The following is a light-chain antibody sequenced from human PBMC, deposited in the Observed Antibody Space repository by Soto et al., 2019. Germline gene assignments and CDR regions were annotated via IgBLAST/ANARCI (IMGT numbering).Light chain of an antibody. Sequence: IQITQSPSSLSASVGDSVTITCRASLPISNFLAWYQQKPGKIPNLLFYAASTLQAGVPSRFRGLGSAREFTLTNSCRQPDDFAVYCCKQYNSFSSTVGQGTRADIK. J-gene: IGKJ1*01. V-gene: IGKV1-27*01. CDR3: KQYNSFSST. CDR2: AAS. CDR1: LPISNF.